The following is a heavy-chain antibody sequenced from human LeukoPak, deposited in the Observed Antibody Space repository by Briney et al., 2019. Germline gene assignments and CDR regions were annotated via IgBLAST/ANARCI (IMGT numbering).Heavy chain of an antibody. CDR3: ARPGEQWLTYFDY. D-gene: IGHD6-19*01. CDR2: ISYDGSNK. J-gene: IGHJ4*02. CDR1: GFTFSSYA. V-gene: IGHV3-30-3*01. Sequence: GRSLRLSCAASGFTFSSYAMHWVRQAPGKGLEWVAVISYDGSNKYYADSVKGRFTISRDNSKNTLYLQMNSLRAEDTAVYYCARPGEQWLTYFDYWGQGTLVTVSS.